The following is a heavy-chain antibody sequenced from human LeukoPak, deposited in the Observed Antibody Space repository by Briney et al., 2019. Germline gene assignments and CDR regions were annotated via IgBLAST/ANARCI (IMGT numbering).Heavy chain of an antibody. CDR3: ALHPPRGDSDYDYTDY. Sequence: SVTVSFMSSGYTFTLYYMHRVRQPPGQGLEWMGWIIPNSGGTNYAQKFQGRVPITRDTSISTAYMELSRLRCDDTSVYYCALHPPRGDSDYDYTDYWGQGTLVTVSS. J-gene: IGHJ4*02. V-gene: IGHV1-2*02. D-gene: IGHD5-12*01. CDR2: IIPNSGGT. CDR1: GYTFTLYY.